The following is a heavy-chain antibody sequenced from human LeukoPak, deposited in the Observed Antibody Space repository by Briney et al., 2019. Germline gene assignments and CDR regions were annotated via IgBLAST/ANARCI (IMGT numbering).Heavy chain of an antibody. D-gene: IGHD4-11*01. CDR2: ISAYNGNT. J-gene: IGHJ5*02. CDR3: ARGGRDYSNESPWFDP. Sequence: GASVKVSCKASGYTFTSHGISWVRQAPGQGLEWMGWISAYNGNTNYAQKLQGRVTMTTDTSTSTAYMELRSLRSDDTAVYYCARGGRDYSNESPWFDPWGQGTLVTVSS. CDR1: GYTFTSHG. V-gene: IGHV1-18*01.